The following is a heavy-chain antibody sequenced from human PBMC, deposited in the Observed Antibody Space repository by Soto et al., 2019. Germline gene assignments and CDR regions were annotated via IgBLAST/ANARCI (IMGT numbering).Heavy chain of an antibody. CDR1: GGSISSSSYY. CDR2: IYYSGST. Sequence: QLQLQESGPGLVKPSETLSLTCTVSGGSISSSSYYWGWIRQPPGKGLEWIGSIYYSGSTYYNPSRKSRVTISVDTSKNQFSLKLSSVTAADTAVYYCARSDIVGALFDYWGQGTLVTVSS. D-gene: IGHD2-15*01. J-gene: IGHJ4*02. CDR3: ARSDIVGALFDY. V-gene: IGHV4-39*01.